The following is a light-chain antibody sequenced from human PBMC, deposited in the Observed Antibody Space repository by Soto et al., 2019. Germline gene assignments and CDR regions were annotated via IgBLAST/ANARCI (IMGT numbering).Light chain of an antibody. J-gene: IGKJ1*01. CDR3: QQYGSSRT. Sequence: EIVLTQSPDTLSLSPGERATLSCRASQSVRGSYLAWYQHKPGQAPSLLIYGASSRATGIPDRFSGSGSGTDFILTISRVEPEDFAEYYCQQYGSSRTFGQGTKVEIK. CDR1: QSVRGSY. CDR2: GAS. V-gene: IGKV3-20*01.